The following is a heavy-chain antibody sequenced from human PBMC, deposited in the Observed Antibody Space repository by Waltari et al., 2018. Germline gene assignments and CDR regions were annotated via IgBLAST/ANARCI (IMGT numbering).Heavy chain of an antibody. Sequence: QVQLVESGGGVVQPGMSLRLSCAASGFRPRHFGMPWVRQAPGKGLEWVALASFDGSTTYYADSVRGRFTISRDNSKNTLYLDINTLRVDDTAIYYCAKDAFGNTYLDHWGQGTLVTVSS. CDR2: ASFDGSTT. CDR3: AKDAFGNTYLDH. V-gene: IGHV3-30*18. J-gene: IGHJ5*02. D-gene: IGHD3-10*01. CDR1: GFRPRHFG.